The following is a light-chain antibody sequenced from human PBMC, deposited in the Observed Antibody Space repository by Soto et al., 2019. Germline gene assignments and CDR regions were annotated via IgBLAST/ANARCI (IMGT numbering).Light chain of an antibody. V-gene: IGLV2-23*03. CDR3: CSYAGSSTFVV. CDR2: EGS. J-gene: IGLJ2*01. Sequence: QSVLTQPASVSGSPGQSITISCTGTSSDVGSYNLVSWYQQHPGKAPKLMIYEGSKRPSGVSNRFSGSKSGNTASPTISGLQAEDVADYYCCSYAGSSTFVVFGGGTKLTVL. CDR1: SSDVGSYNL.